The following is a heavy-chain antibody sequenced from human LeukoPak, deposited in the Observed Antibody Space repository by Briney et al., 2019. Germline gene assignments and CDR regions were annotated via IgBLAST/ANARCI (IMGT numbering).Heavy chain of an antibody. CDR1: GGSISSYY. J-gene: IGHJ5*02. CDR3: ARIVVPAAIPGGWFDP. D-gene: IGHD2-2*02. Sequence: TSETLSLTCTVSGGSISSYYWSWIRQPPGKGLEWIGYIYYSGSTNYNPSLESRVTISVDTSKNQFSLKLSSVTAADTAVYYCARIVVPAAIPGGWFDPWGQGTLVTVSS. CDR2: IYYSGST. V-gene: IGHV4-59*01.